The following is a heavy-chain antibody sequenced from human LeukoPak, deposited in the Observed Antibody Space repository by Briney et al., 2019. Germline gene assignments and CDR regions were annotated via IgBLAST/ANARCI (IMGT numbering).Heavy chain of an antibody. CDR2: ISYDGSNK. J-gene: IGHJ6*02. V-gene: IGHV3-30-3*01. CDR3: GKDVLAGGLDV. CDR1: GFNFSTYA. Sequence: GGSLRLSCAASGFNFSTYAMHWVRQAPGKGLEWVAVISYDGSNKYYADSVKGRFTISRDNSKNTLYLQMNSLRAEDTALYYCGKDVLAGGLDVWGQGTTVTVSS.